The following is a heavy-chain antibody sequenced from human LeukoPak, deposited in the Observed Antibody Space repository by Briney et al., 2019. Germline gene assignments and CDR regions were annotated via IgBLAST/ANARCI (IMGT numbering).Heavy chain of an antibody. J-gene: IGHJ4*02. CDR2: IYSSGST. CDR1: GGSITRYC. CDR3: AREAVAGISGGYFDY. Sequence: PSETLSLTCTVSGGSITRYCWTWLRQPPGRGLEWIGHIYSSGSTNYNPSLKSRVTISVDTSKNQFSLKLTSVTAADTVVYFCAREAVAGISGGYFDYWGQGTLVTVSS. D-gene: IGHD6-19*01. V-gene: IGHV4-4*08.